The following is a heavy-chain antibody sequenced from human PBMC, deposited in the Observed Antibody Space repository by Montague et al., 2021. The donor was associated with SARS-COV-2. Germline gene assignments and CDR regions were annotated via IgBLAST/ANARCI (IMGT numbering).Heavy chain of an antibody. CDR3: ARRASGYFDWLNEGYFDY. J-gene: IGHJ4*02. D-gene: IGHD3-9*01. Sequence: SETLFLTCSVSGGSISSYYWSWIRQPPGKGLEWIGYIYYSGSTNYNPSLKSRVTISVDTSKNQFSLKLSSVTAADTAVYYCARRASGYFDWLNEGYFDYWGQGTLVTVSS. CDR1: GGSISSYY. CDR2: IYYSGST. V-gene: IGHV4-59*08.